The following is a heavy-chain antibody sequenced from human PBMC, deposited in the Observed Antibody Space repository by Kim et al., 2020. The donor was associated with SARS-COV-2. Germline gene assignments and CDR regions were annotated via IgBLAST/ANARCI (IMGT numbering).Heavy chain of an antibody. CDR2: IIPSGGTT. CDR3: VRGRRDDYKSPYFDY. CDR1: GFTFSNYV. J-gene: IGHJ4*02. D-gene: IGHD4-4*01. V-gene: IGHV3-23*01. Sequence: GGSLRLSCAGSGFTFSNYVVTWVRQAPGKGLEWVSLIIPSGGTTYYGDAVKGRFTISRDNSKNTVSLQMNSLRAEDTAVYYCVRGRRDDYKSPYFDYWGQGTLVTVSS.